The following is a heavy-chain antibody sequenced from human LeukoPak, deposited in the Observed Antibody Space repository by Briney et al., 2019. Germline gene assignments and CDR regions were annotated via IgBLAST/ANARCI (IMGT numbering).Heavy chain of an antibody. Sequence: SETLSLTCTVSGGSISSGSYYWSWIRQPAGKGLEWIGRIYTSGSTNYNPSLKSRVTISVDPSKNQFSLKLSSVTAADTAMYYCARDRPNVDSTGYYSRHDAFDIWGQGTIVTVSS. CDR2: IYTSGST. CDR1: GGSISSGSYY. J-gene: IGHJ3*02. CDR3: ARDRPNVDSTGYYSRHDAFDI. V-gene: IGHV4-61*02. D-gene: IGHD3-22*01.